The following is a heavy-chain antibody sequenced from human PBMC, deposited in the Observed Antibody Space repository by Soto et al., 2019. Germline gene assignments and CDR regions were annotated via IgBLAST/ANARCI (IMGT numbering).Heavy chain of an antibody. Sequence: GGSLRLSCAASGFTFFSFGMHWVRQAPGKGLEWVALISHDGTREYYADSVKGRFTISRDNSKNTLYVQMNSLRVEDTAVYYCAEDREPYSRSWPYYWGQGTLVTVSS. CDR1: GFTFFSFG. V-gene: IGHV3-30*18. J-gene: IGHJ4*02. D-gene: IGHD6-13*01. CDR3: AEDREPYSRSWPYY. CDR2: ISHDGTRE.